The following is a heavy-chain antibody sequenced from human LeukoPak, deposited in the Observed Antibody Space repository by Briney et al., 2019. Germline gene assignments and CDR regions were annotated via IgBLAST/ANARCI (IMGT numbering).Heavy chain of an antibody. Sequence: AASVTVSCKASGYTFTDYYMHWVRQAPGQGLEWMGIINPSGSATSYAQQFQGRITMTRDTSTTTVYMELSSLRSEDTAVYYCARFCSSTSCYPGGTFDPWGQGTLVTVSS. V-gene: IGHV1-46*01. D-gene: IGHD2-2*01. CDR1: GYTFTDYY. CDR2: INPSGSAT. CDR3: ARFCSSTSCYPGGTFDP. J-gene: IGHJ5*02.